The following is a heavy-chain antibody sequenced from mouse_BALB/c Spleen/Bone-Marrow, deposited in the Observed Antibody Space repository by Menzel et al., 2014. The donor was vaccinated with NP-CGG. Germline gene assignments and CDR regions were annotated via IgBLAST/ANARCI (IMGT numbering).Heavy chain of an antibody. CDR2: IRNKANGYTT. Sequence: EVQLQESGGGLVQPGGSLRLSCATSGFTFTDYYMSWVRQPPGKALEWLGFIRNKANGYTTECSASVKGRFTISRDNSLSILYLQMNTLRAEDSATYYCARDDYYAMDYWGQGTSVTVSS. V-gene: IGHV7-3*02. CDR1: GFTFTDYY. J-gene: IGHJ4*01. CDR3: ARDDYYAMDY.